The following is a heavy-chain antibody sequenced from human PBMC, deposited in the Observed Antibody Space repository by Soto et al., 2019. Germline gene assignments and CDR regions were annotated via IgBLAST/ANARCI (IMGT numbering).Heavy chain of an antibody. CDR1: GFTVSSNY. CDR2: IYSGGST. CDR3: ARDQYCSSTSCYDG. Sequence: EVQLVESGGGLVQPGGSLRLSCAASGFTVSSNYMSWVRQAPGKGLEWVSVIYSGGSTYYADSVKGRFTISRDNSKNTLYLQMNSLRDEDTAVYYCARDQYCSSTSCYDGWGQGTLVTVSA. V-gene: IGHV3-66*01. D-gene: IGHD2-2*01. J-gene: IGHJ4*02.